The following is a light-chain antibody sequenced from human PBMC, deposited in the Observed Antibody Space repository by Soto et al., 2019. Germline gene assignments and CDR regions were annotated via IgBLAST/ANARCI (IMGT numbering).Light chain of an antibody. CDR3: QQRANWHRT. CDR2: DAS. Sequence: EIVLTQSPVTLSLSPGERATLSCRASQSVDRYLAWYQKKAGQAPRLLIYDASNRATDIPARFSGSGSGTDFTLTISSLEREDFGIYYCQQRANWHRTLGQGTKVDIK. V-gene: IGKV3-11*01. CDR1: QSVDRY. J-gene: IGKJ1*01.